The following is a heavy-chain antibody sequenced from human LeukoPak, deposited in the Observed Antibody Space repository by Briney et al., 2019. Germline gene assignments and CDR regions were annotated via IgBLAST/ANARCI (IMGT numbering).Heavy chain of an antibody. CDR3: AKDPYYYGSGLLYWYFGL. J-gene: IGHJ2*01. Sequence: GGSLRLSCAASGFSFNNYAIHWVRQAPGKGLEWVAVISYDGTNKYYAESVKGRFTISRDNSKNTVYLQMNSLRAEDTAVYYCAKDPYYYGSGLLYWYFGLWGRGTLVTVSS. CDR2: ISYDGTNK. V-gene: IGHV3-30*18. D-gene: IGHD3-10*01. CDR1: GFSFNNYA.